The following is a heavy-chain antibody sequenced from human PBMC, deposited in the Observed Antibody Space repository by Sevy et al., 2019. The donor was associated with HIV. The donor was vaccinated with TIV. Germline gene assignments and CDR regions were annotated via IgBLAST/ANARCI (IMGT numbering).Heavy chain of an antibody. CDR3: AKFFTRYDSSGYTDY. CDR2: ISGSGYST. D-gene: IGHD3-22*01. J-gene: IGHJ4*02. CDR1: GFTFSSDA. Sequence: GGSLRLSCAASGFTFSSDAMSWVHQAPGKGLEWVSVISGSGYSTNYADFVKGRFTISRDNSKNTLYLQMNSLRVEDTAVYYCAKFFTRYDSSGYTDYWGQGTLVTVSS. V-gene: IGHV3-23*01.